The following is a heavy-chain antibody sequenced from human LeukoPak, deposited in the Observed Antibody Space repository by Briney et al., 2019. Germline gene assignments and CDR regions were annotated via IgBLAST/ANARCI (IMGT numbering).Heavy chain of an antibody. CDR3: TTDLLGWYYCDTPLIY. V-gene: IGHV3-15*01. CDR1: GFTFSNAW. J-gene: IGHJ4*02. Sequence: MSGGSLRLSCAASGFTFSNAWMSWVRQAPGKGLEWVGRIKSKTDGGTTDYAAPVKGRFTISRDDSKNTLYLQMNSLKTEDTAVYYCTTDLLGWYYCDTPLIYWGQGTLVTVSS. D-gene: IGHD3-22*01. CDR2: IKSKTDGGTT.